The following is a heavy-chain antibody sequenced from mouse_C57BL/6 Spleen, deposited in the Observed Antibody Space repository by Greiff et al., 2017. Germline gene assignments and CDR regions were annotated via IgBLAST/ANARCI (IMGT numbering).Heavy chain of an antibody. V-gene: IGHV5-17*01. Sequence: EVKLMESGGGLVKPGGSLKLSCEASGFTFSDYGMHWVSQAPEKGLEWVAYISSGSSTIYYADTVKGRFTISSDNAKTTLSLQMTSLRSEDTAMYYCARPYYYGSSYDWYFDVWGTGPTVTVSS. D-gene: IGHD1-1*01. CDR3: ARPYYYGSSYDWYFDV. J-gene: IGHJ1*03. CDR2: ISSGSSTI. CDR1: GFTFSDYG.